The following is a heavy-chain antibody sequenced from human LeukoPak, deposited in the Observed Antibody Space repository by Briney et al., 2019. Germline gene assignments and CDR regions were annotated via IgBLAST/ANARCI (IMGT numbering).Heavy chain of an antibody. CDR3: ASLEDEYDY. V-gene: IGHV3-30*10. CDR1: GFTFSSYA. J-gene: IGHJ4*02. CDR2: ISYDGSNK. Sequence: GGSLRLSCAASGFTFSSYAMHWVRQAPGKGLEWVAVISYDGSNKYYTDSVKGRFTISRDNSKNTLYLQMDSLRAEDTAVYYCASLEDEYDYWGQGTLVTVSS. D-gene: IGHD5-24*01.